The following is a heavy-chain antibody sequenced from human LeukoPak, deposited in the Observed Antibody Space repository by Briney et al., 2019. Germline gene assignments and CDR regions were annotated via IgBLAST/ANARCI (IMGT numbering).Heavy chain of an antibody. CDR1: GYTFTSYG. CDR2: ISAYNGNT. V-gene: IGHV1-18*01. CDR3: AREEDPRYYYYGMDV. Sequence: ASVKVSCKASGYTFTSYGISWVRQAPGQGLEGMGWISAYNGNTNYAQKLQGRVTMTTDTSTSTAYMELRSLRSDDTAVYYCAREEDPRYYYYGMDVWGQGTTVTVSS. J-gene: IGHJ6*02.